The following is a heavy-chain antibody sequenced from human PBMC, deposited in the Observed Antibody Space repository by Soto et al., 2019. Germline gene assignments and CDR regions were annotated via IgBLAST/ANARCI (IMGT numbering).Heavy chain of an antibody. CDR2: VYYTGDT. J-gene: IGHJ6*02. D-gene: IGHD5-12*01. Sequence: QVQVQQSGPGLVKPSETLSLTCTVSSGPSRSHNWGWIRQPPGRGLEWIGYVYYTGDTSYNPSLKSRVTISADTSTNHISLTLRSVPAADTAVYYCVRQGIDYLPGLVDLWGQGTTVSVSS. V-gene: IGHV4-59*08. CDR3: VRQGIDYLPGLVDL. CDR1: SGPSRSHN.